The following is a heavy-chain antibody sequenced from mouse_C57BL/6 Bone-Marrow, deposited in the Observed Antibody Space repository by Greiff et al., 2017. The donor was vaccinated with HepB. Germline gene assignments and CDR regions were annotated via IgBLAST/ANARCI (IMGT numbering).Heavy chain of an antibody. Sequence: EVKLVESGGGLVQPGGSLKLSCAASGFTFSDYYMYWVRQTPEKRLEWVAYISNGGGSTYYPDTVKGRFTISRDNAKNTLYLQMSRLKSEDTAMYYCASPITTVVARDYAMDYWGQGTSVIVSS. CDR2: ISNGGGST. D-gene: IGHD1-1*01. J-gene: IGHJ4*01. V-gene: IGHV5-12*01. CDR3: ASPITTVVARDYAMDY. CDR1: GFTFSDYY.